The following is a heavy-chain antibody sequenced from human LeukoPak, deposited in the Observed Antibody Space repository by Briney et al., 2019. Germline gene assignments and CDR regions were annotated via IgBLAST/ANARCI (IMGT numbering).Heavy chain of an antibody. CDR2: IRTDGVTT. Sequence: GGSLRLSCAASGFIFSHHGMNWVRQAPGKGLEWVSGIRTDGVTTYYADSVKGRFTISRDNAKNSLYLQMNSLRAEDTAVYYCARDDPSVAGTGGGDYWGQGTLVTVSS. V-gene: IGHV3-48*04. D-gene: IGHD6-19*01. CDR3: ARDDPSVAGTGGGDY. CDR1: GFIFSHHG. J-gene: IGHJ4*02.